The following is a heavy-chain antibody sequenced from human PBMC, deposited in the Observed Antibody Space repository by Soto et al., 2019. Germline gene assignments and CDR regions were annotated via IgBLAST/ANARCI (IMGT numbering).Heavy chain of an antibody. CDR1: GFTVSSFW. V-gene: IGHV3-7*01. CDR3: ATSTGAPGNY. CDR2: IKQDGSHK. Sequence: HPGGSLRLSCVASGFTVSSFWMSWARQAPGKGLEWVANIKQDGSHKYYVPSVKGRFTISRDNAKNSLYLQMNSLRAEDAAVYYCATSTGAPGNYWGQGTLVTVSS. J-gene: IGHJ4*02. D-gene: IGHD1-26*01.